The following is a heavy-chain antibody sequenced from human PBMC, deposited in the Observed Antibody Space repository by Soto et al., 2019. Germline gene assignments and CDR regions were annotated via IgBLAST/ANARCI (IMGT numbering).Heavy chain of an antibody. V-gene: IGHV3-30*18. Sequence: QVQLVETGGGVVQAGRSLRLSCEASGFTFRSYGMHGVRQAPGKGLGRVAVISYDATSKYFGDSVKGRFTVTRDNSKNTVHLEMNSLRTDDTAVYYCAKGPDIAVSGPNDYWGQGTLVTVSS. J-gene: IGHJ4*02. CDR1: GFTFRSYG. D-gene: IGHD3-9*01. CDR2: ISYDATSK. CDR3: AKGPDIAVSGPNDY.